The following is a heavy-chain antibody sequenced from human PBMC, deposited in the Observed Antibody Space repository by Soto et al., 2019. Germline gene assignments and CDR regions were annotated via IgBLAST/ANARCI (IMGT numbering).Heavy chain of an antibody. CDR2: INHSGSS. CDR1: GGSFSCFY. V-gene: IGHV4-34*01. Sequence: SETLSLTCAVHGGSFSCFYWTWIRQPPGKGLEWIGEINHSGSSNYNPPLKSRVTMSLDTSRNQFSLSLNSVTAADTAVYYCARMAGPWYFDLWGRGTLVT. J-gene: IGHJ2*01. CDR3: ARMAGPWYFDL.